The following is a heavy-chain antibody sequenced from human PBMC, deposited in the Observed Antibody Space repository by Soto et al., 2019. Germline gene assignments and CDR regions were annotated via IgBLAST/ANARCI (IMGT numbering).Heavy chain of an antibody. CDR3: ARGRDEFDA. CDR2: INHSGNT. Sequence: SETLSLTCAVYGASLSDNYCNWLRQPPGKGLEWIGEINHSGNTNYSPSLRSRVTISIDTSKNQLSLNLRSVSAADTAVYYCARGRDEFDAWGQGTPVTVSS. J-gene: IGHJ5*02. CDR1: GASLSDNY. V-gene: IGHV4-34*01.